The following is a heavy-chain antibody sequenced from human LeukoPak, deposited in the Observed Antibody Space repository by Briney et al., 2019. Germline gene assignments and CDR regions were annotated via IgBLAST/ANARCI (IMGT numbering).Heavy chain of an antibody. J-gene: IGHJ4*02. D-gene: IGHD3-22*01. CDR2: INQDGSEK. Sequence: WGSLTVSCAASGFTFSSYWMSWVRQAPGKGLEWVANINQDGSEKYYVDSVKGRFTISRDNAKNSLYLQMNSLRAEDTAVYYCARDSGSVNYYDSSGYCDYWGQGTLVTVSS. CDR3: ARDSGSVNYYDSSGYCDY. V-gene: IGHV3-7*01. CDR1: GFTFSSYW.